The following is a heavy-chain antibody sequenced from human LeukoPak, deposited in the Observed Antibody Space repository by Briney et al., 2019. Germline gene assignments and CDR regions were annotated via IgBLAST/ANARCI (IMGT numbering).Heavy chain of an antibody. D-gene: IGHD4-11*01. CDR2: INHSGST. Sequence: NPSETLSLTCAVYGGSFSGYYWSWIRQPPGKGLEWIGEINHSGSTNYNPSLKSRVTISVDTSKNQFSLKLSSVTAADTAVYYCARADYSNYVAYNWFDPWGQGTLVTVSS. J-gene: IGHJ5*02. CDR3: ARADYSNYVAYNWFDP. V-gene: IGHV4-34*01. CDR1: GGSFSGYY.